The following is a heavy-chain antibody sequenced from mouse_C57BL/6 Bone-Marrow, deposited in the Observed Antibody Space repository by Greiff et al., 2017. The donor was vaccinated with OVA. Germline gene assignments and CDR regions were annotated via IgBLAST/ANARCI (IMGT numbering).Heavy chain of an antibody. CDR3: ARNYGSSYDWYFDV. V-gene: IGHV5-16*01. CDR1: GFTFSDYY. Sequence: EVQRVESAGGLVQPGSSMKLSCTASGFTFSDYYMAWVRQVPEKGLEWVANINYDGSSTYYLDSLKSRFIISRDNAKNILYLQMSSLKSEDTATYYCARNYGSSYDWYFDVWGTGTTVTVSS. D-gene: IGHD1-1*01. J-gene: IGHJ1*03. CDR2: INYDGSST.